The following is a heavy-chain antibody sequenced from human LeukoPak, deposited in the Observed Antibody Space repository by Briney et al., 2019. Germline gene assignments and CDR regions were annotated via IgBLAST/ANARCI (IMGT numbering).Heavy chain of an antibody. CDR1: GYTFTSYG. CDR2: INSSGGST. V-gene: IGHV1-46*01. CDR3: ARASGYDNFDY. Sequence: ASVKVSCKASGYTFTSYGISWVRQAPGQGLEWMGIINSSGGSTSYAQKFQGRVTMTRDTSTSTVYMELSSLKSEDTAVYYCARASGYDNFDYWGQGTLVTVSS. D-gene: IGHD5-12*01. J-gene: IGHJ4*02.